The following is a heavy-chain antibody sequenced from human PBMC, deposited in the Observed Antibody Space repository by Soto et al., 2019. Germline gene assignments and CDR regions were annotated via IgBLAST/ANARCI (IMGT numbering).Heavy chain of an antibody. Sequence: QVQLVQSGAEVKKPGSSVKVSCKASGGTFSSYTISWVRQAPGQGLEWMGRIIPILGIANYAQKFQGRVTITAAKSPSPAYMELSSLRCEDTAVYYCARDLSQRRGMDVWGQGTTVTVSS. V-gene: IGHV1-69*08. CDR1: GGTFSSYT. D-gene: IGHD6-25*01. J-gene: IGHJ6*02. CDR3: ARDLSQRRGMDV. CDR2: IIPILGIA.